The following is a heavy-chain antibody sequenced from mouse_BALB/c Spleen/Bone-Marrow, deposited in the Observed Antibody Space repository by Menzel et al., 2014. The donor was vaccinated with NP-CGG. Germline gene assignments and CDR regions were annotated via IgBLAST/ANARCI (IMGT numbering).Heavy chain of an antibody. J-gene: IGHJ4*01. V-gene: IGHV1S56*01. CDR2: IYPGNVNT. D-gene: IGHD2-4*01. Sequence: VQRVESGPELVKPGASVRISCKASGYTFTSYYIHWVKQRPGQGLEWIGWIYPGNVNTKYNEKFKGKATLTADKSSSTAYMQPSSLTSENSAVYFCARATMITKGAMDYWGQGTSVAVSS. CDR3: ARATMITKGAMDY. CDR1: GYTFTSYY.